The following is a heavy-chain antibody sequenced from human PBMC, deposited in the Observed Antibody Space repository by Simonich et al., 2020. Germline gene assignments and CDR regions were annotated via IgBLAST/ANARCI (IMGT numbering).Heavy chain of an antibody. Sequence: QVQLQESGPGLVKPSETLSLTCAVSGYSISSGYYWGWIRQPPGKGLEWIGSIYHSGSTYYNPSLKRRVTISVDTSKNQFSLKLSSVTAADTAVYYCARVERTTDGHYYFDYWGQGTLVTVSS. V-gene: IGHV4-38-2*01. CDR3: ARVERTTDGHYYFDY. CDR2: IYHSGST. CDR1: GYSISSGYY. J-gene: IGHJ4*02. D-gene: IGHD4-4*01.